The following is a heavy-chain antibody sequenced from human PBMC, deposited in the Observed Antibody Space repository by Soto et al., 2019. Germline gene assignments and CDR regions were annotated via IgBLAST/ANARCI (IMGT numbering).Heavy chain of an antibody. J-gene: IGHJ4*02. CDR3: ARGLLWFGDNLQYFDY. CDR1: GFTGRSND. V-gene: IGHV3-66*01. CDR2: ISGGDTT. D-gene: IGHD3-10*01. Sequence: HPGGSLRLSCVVSGFTGRSNDMSWVLKAPGKGLEWVSVISGGDTTYYADSVKGRFTISRDNSKNTLYLQMNSLGGEDTAVYYCARGLLWFGDNLQYFDYWGQGTLVTASS.